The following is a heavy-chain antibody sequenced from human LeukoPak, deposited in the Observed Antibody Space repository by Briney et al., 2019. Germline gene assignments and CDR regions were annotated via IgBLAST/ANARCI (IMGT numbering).Heavy chain of an antibody. J-gene: IGHJ3*02. Sequence: PGGSLRLSCAASGFTFSSYWMSWVRQAPGKGLEWVANIKQDGSEKYYVDSVKGRFTISRDNAENSLYQQMNSLRAEDTAVYYCARSIAAAGTGAFDIWGQGTMVTVSS. V-gene: IGHV3-7*01. CDR2: IKQDGSEK. CDR3: ARSIAAAGTGAFDI. D-gene: IGHD6-13*01. CDR1: GFTFSSYW.